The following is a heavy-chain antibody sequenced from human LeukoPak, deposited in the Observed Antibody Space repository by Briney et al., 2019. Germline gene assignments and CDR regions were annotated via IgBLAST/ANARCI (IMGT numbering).Heavy chain of an antibody. D-gene: IGHD2-2*01. CDR3: AGRYQLLTHPFDP. J-gene: IGHJ5*02. CDR2: INHSGST. V-gene: IGHV4-34*01. CDR1: GGSFSGYY. Sequence: PSETLSLTCAVYGGSFSGYYWSWIRQPPGKGLEWIGEINHSGSTNYNPSLKSRVTISVDTSKNQFSLKLSSVTAADTAVYYCAGRYQLLTHPFDPWGQGTLVTVSS.